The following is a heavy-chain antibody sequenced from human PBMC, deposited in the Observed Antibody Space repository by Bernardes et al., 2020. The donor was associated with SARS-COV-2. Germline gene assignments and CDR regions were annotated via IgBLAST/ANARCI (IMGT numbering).Heavy chain of an antibody. CDR3: ARVPLITMVWGVFNWFDP. Sequence: ASVKVSCKASGYTFTSYGISWVRQAPGQGLEWMGWISAYNGNTNYAQKLQGRVTMTTDTSTSTAYMELRSLRSDDTAVYYCARVPLITMVWGVFNWFDPWGQGTLVTVSS. V-gene: IGHV1-18*01. J-gene: IGHJ5*02. D-gene: IGHD3-10*01. CDR2: ISAYNGNT. CDR1: GYTFTSYG.